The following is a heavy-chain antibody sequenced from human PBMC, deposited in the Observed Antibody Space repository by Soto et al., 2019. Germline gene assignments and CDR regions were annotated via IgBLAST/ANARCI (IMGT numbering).Heavy chain of an antibody. CDR3: VQTTGWPGFDF. J-gene: IGHJ4*02. CDR1: GFTVSSKY. Sequence: PGGSLRLSCAASGFTVSSKYMTWVRQAPGKGLEWVSVIYGGGTTYYADSVKGRFTISRDNSKNTLYLQMNSLRAEDTAVYYCVQTTGWPGFDFWGQGTLVIVSS. D-gene: IGHD6-19*01. V-gene: IGHV3-53*01. CDR2: IYGGGTT.